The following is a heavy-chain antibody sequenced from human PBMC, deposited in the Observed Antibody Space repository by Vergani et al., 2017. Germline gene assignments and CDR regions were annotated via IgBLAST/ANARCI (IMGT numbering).Heavy chain of an antibody. CDR3: ARXGGSGWYDGNWVAP. CDR1: GYTFTSYG. D-gene: IGHD6-19*01. Sequence: QVQLVQSGAEVKKPGASLKVSCKASGYTFTSYGISWVRQAPGQGLEWMGWISAYNGNTNYAQKIQGRVTMTADTSTSTAYMERRSLRSDDTAVYYCARXGGSGWYDGNWVAPWGQGTLVTVS. CDR2: ISAYNGNT. V-gene: IGHV1-18*01. J-gene: IGHJ5*02.